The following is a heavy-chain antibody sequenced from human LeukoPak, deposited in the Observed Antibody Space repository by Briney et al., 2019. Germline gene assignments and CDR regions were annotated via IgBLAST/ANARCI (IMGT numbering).Heavy chain of an antibody. CDR2: IYPGDSDT. Sequence: GESLKISCKGSGYSFTSYWIGWVRQMPGKGLEWMGIIYPGDSDTRYSPSFQGQVTISADKSISTAYLQWSSLKASDTAMYYCARVAYRGGDCYSYYYYMDVWGKGTKVIVSS. CDR3: ARVAYRGGDCYSYYYYMDV. J-gene: IGHJ6*03. CDR1: GYSFTSYW. D-gene: IGHD2-21*01. V-gene: IGHV5-51*01.